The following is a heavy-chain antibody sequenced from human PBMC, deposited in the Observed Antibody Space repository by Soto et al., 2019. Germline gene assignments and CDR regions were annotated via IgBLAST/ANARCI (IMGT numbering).Heavy chain of an antibody. CDR3: ERVCSNESADAFDI. J-gene: IGHJ3*02. D-gene: IGHD4-4*01. CDR2: IWYDGSNK. Sequence: GGSLRLSCAASGFTFSSYGMHWVRQAPGKGLEWVAVIWYDGSNKYYADSVKGRFTISRDNSKNTLYLQMNSLRAEDTAVYYCERVCSNESADAFDIWGQGTMVTVSS. V-gene: IGHV3-33*01. CDR1: GFTFSSYG.